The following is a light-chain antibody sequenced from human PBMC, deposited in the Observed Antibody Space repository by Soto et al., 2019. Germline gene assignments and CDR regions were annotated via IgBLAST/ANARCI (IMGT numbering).Light chain of an antibody. CDR1: QSVSSN. CDR3: QQYNTWPLT. V-gene: IGKV3-15*01. Sequence: ETVMTQSPATLSVSPGERPTLSCRASQSVSSNLAWYQQKPGQAPRLLIYDASTRATGIPARFSGSGSGTESTLTISSLQSEDFAVYYCQQYNTWPLTFGPGTNVDIK. CDR2: DAS. J-gene: IGKJ3*01.